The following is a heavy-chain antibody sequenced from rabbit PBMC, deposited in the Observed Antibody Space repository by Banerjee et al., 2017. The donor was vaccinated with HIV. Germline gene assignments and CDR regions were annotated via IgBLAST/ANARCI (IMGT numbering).Heavy chain of an antibody. CDR1: GIDLSSSYY. J-gene: IGHJ4*01. CDR3: ARGAYGYASYGATFNL. CDR2: IYAGSSGST. V-gene: IGHV1S40*01. D-gene: IGHD6-1*01. Sequence: QSLEESGGDLVKPGASLTLTCKDSGIDLSSSYYMCWVRQAPGKGLEWIACIYAGSSGSTYYASWAKGRFTISKTSSTTVTLQMTSLTAADTATYFCARGAYGYASYGATFNLWGPGTLVTVS.